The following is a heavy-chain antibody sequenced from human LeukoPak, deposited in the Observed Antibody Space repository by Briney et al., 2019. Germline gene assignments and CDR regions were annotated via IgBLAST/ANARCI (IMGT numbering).Heavy chain of an antibody. CDR3: ATVDVWGSYRYHWFDP. Sequence: ASVKVSCKTSGYTFTNYDISWVRQAPGQGLEWTGWISAYNGNTNYAQKLQGRVTMTTDTSTSTAYMELRSLRSDDTAVYYCATVDVWGSYRYHWFDPWGQGTLVTVSS. J-gene: IGHJ5*02. CDR1: GYTFTNYD. D-gene: IGHD3-16*02. CDR2: ISAYNGNT. V-gene: IGHV1-18*01.